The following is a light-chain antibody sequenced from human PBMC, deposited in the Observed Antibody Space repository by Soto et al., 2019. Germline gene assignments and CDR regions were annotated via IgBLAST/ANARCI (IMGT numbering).Light chain of an antibody. CDR3: QTWGTGIHV. CDR1: RGHSSYA. J-gene: IGLJ1*01. CDR2: LNSDGSH. Sequence: QPVLTQSPSASASLGASVKLTCTLSRGHSSYAIAWHQQQPEKGPRYLMKLNSDGSHSKGDGIPDRFSGSSSGAERYLISSSLQSEDEADYYCQTWGTGIHVFGTGTKVTVL. V-gene: IGLV4-69*01.